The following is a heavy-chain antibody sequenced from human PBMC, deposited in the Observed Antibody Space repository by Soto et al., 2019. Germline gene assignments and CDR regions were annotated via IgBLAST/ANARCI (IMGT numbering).Heavy chain of an antibody. CDR1: GFTFSGYY. Sequence: GGSLRLSCAASGFTFSGYYMSWIRQAPGKGLEWVSYISSSSSYTNYADSVKGRFTISRDNAKNSLYLQMNSLRAEDTAVYYCARARGYSYGNDYFDYWGQGTLVTVSS. CDR3: ARARGYSYGNDYFDY. D-gene: IGHD5-18*01. V-gene: IGHV3-11*06. J-gene: IGHJ4*02. CDR2: ISSSSSYT.